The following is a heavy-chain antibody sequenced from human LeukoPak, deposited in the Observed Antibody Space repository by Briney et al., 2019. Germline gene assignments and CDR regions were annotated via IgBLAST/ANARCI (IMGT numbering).Heavy chain of an antibody. J-gene: IGHJ4*02. Sequence: GGSLRLSCAASGFTVSSNYMSWVRQAPGKGLEWVSVIYSGGSTYYADSVKGRFTISRDNSKNTLYLQMNSLRAEDTAVYYCARDEASSHTGYWGQGTLVTVSS. CDR2: IYSGGST. CDR1: GFTVSSNY. V-gene: IGHV3-53*05. D-gene: IGHD6-13*01. CDR3: ARDEASSHTGY.